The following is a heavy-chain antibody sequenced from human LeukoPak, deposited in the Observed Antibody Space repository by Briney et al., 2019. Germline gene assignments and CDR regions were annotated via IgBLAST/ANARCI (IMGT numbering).Heavy chain of an antibody. CDR3: ATARNFRFEY. J-gene: IGHJ4*02. CDR1: GLTFRTTW. CDR2: MNGEGTTI. V-gene: IGHV3-74*01. Sequence: PGGSLRLSCVASGLTFRTTWMHWVRQAPGKGLMWVSRMNGEGTTIDYADSVKGRFTVSRDYAKNTLFLQMNNLRTEDTALYFCATARNFRFEYWGQGSLVIVSA. D-gene: IGHD1-7*01.